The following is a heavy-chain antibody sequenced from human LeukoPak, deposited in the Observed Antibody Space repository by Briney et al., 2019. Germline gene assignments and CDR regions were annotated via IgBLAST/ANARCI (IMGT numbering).Heavy chain of an antibody. CDR2: IYSGGST. CDR3: ARDREFSY. V-gene: IGHV3-66*01. D-gene: IGHD3-16*02. Sequence: PGGSLRLSCAASGFTFSSYGMHWVRQAPGKGLEWVSVIYSGGSTYYADSVKGRFTISRDNSKNTLYLQMNSLRAEDTAVYYCARDREFSYWGQGTLVTVSS. J-gene: IGHJ4*02. CDR1: GFTFSSYG.